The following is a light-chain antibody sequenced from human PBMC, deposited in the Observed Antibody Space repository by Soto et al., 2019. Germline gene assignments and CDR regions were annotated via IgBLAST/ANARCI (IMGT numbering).Light chain of an antibody. J-gene: IGKJ2*01. CDR2: GAS. CDR1: QSVNSN. V-gene: IGKV3-15*01. CDR3: QHYKNWPPYT. Sequence: EIVMTQSPATLSVSPGERATLSCRASQSVNSNLAWYQQKPGQAPRLLIYGASTRATGIPARFSGSGSGTEFTLTISSLQSEDFAVYYCQHYKNWPPYTFGQGTKLEIE.